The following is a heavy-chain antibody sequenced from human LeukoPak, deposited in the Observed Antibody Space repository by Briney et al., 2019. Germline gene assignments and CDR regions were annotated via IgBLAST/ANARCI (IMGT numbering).Heavy chain of an antibody. Sequence: ASVKVSCKASGYTLTSYGISWVRQAPGQGLEWMGWISAYNGNTNYAQKLQGRVTMTTDTSTSTAYMELRSLRSDDTAAYYCARETAAAGTWFDPWGQGTLVTVSS. V-gene: IGHV1-18*01. CDR2: ISAYNGNT. CDR1: GYTLTSYG. J-gene: IGHJ5*02. CDR3: ARETAAAGTWFDP. D-gene: IGHD6-13*01.